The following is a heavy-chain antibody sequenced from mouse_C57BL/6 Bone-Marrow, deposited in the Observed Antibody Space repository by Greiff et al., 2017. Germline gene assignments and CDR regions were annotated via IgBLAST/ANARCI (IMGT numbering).Heavy chain of an antibody. CDR2: IYPGSGST. CDR3: ARGAHQSTMNANYFDD. V-gene: IGHV1-55*01. Sequence: QVQLQQPGAELVKPGASVKMSCKASGYTFTSYWITWVKQRPGQGLEWIGDIYPGSGSTNYNEKFKSKATLTVDTSSSTAYLQLSSLASEDAAVYYCARGAHQSTMNANYFDDWGQGTTLTVSS. J-gene: IGHJ2*01. D-gene: IGHD2-4*01. CDR1: GYTFTSYW.